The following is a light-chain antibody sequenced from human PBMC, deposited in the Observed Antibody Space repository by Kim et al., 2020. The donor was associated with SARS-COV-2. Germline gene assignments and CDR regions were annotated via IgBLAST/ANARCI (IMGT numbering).Light chain of an antibody. Sequence: HLYTISCNGTSSDVSGYNYASCYHKHQGKAPKLMIYVVSKRPSGVPDLFSGSKSGNTASLTVSGLQAEDEADYYCSSYAGSNIGVFGGGTQLTVL. V-gene: IGLV2-8*01. J-gene: IGLJ3*02. CDR1: SSDVSGYNY. CDR3: SSYAGSNIGV. CDR2: VVS.